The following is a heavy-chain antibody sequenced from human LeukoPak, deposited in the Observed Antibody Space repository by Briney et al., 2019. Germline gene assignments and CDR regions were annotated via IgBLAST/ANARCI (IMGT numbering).Heavy chain of an antibody. V-gene: IGHV4-39*07. CDR1: GGSISSSSYY. CDR2: IYYSGST. CDR3: ARVKGADFDY. J-gene: IGHJ4*02. D-gene: IGHD4/OR15-4a*01. Sequence: TSETLSLTCTVSGGSISSSSYYWGWIRQPPGKGLEWIGSIYYSGSTYYNPSLKSRVTISVDTSKNQFSLKLSSVTAADTAVYYCARVKGADFDYWGQGTLVTVSS.